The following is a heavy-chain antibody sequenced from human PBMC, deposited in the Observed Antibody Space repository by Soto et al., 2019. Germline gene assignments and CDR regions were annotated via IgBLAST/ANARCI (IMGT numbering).Heavy chain of an antibody. CDR1: GGSFSGYY. V-gene: IGHV4-34*01. D-gene: IGHD6-6*01. J-gene: IGHJ3*02. CDR2: INHSGST. CDR3: ARGIASRPEDAFDI. Sequence: QVQLQQWGAGLLKPSETLSLTCAVYGGSFSGYYWSWIRQPPGKGLEWIGEINHSGSTNYNPSLKSRFTISVDPSKNQFSLMLSSVTAADTAVYYCARGIASRPEDAFDIWGQGTMVTVSS.